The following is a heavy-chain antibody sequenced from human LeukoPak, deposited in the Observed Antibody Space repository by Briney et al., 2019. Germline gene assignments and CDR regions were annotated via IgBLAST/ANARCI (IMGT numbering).Heavy chain of an antibody. CDR2: ISSSSSTI. D-gene: IGHD5-24*01. CDR1: GFTFSRYS. CDR3: ARDGWLQFSYYYYMDV. J-gene: IGHJ6*03. V-gene: IGHV3-48*01. Sequence: GGSLRLSCAASGFTFSRYSMNWVRQAPGKGREWGSYISSSSSTIYYADSVKGGFTISRDNAKKSLCMQLNSLSAEDTAVYYCARDGWLQFSYYYYMDVWGKGTTVTVSS.